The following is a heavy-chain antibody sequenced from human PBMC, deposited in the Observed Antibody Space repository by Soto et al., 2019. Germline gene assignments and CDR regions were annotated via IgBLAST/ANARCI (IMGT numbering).Heavy chain of an antibody. D-gene: IGHD2-15*01. J-gene: IGHJ5*02. CDR3: ERVIATGQLDP. Sequence: QVQLVQSGAEVKKPVASVKISCKASGYTFTRYTMNWVRQAPGQSIEWMGWINPHNGNTKSSQKFQDRVTITRDTSARTAYMALSCLRSEDTAVYYCERVIATGQLDPWGQGTLVTVSS. CDR2: INPHNGNT. CDR1: GYTFTRYT. V-gene: IGHV1-3*01.